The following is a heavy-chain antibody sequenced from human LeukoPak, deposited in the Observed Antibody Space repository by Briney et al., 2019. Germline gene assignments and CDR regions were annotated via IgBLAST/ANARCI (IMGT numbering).Heavy chain of an antibody. D-gene: IGHD2-8*01. CDR2: ISSSGSTI. J-gene: IGHJ3*02. CDR1: GFTFSSYE. Sequence: GSLRLSCAASGFTFSSYEMNWVRQAPGKGLEWVSLISSSGSTIYYADSVKGRFTLSRDNAKKSLYLQMNSLRAEDTAVYYCARVGTSGPADGFDIWGQGTMVTVSS. CDR3: ARVGTSGPADGFDI. V-gene: IGHV3-48*03.